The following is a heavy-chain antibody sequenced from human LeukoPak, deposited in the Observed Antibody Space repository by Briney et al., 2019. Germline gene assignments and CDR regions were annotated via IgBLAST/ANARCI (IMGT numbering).Heavy chain of an antibody. CDR2: IYYSGST. Sequence: PSETLSLTCTVSGGSISSGDYYWSWIRQPPGKGLEWIGYIYYSGSTNYNPSLKSRVTISVDTSKNQFSLKLSSVTAADTAVYYCARRAPRPAGNWYFDLWGRGTLVTVSS. CDR1: GGSISSGDYY. CDR3: ARRAPRPAGNWYFDL. D-gene: IGHD2-2*01. J-gene: IGHJ2*01. V-gene: IGHV4-30-4*08.